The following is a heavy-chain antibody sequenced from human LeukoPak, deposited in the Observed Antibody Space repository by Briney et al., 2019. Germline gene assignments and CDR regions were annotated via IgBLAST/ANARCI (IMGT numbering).Heavy chain of an antibody. J-gene: IGHJ3*02. D-gene: IGHD3-22*01. CDR3: ARGSIVVDDAFDI. CDR2: ISYSGST. V-gene: IGHV4-31*03. CDR1: GGSISSGGYY. Sequence: SETLSLTCTVSGGSISSGGYYWSWIRQHPGKGLEWIGYISYSGSTYYNPSLKSRVTISVDTSKNQFSLKLSSVTAADTAVYYCARGSIVVDDAFDIWGQGTMVTVSS.